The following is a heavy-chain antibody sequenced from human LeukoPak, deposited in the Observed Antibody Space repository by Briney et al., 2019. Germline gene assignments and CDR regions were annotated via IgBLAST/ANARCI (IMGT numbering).Heavy chain of an antibody. CDR3: AKDFFSSGSTPYDY. CDR2: ISGSGGST. J-gene: IGHJ4*02. Sequence: GSLRLSCAASGFTFSSYAMSWVRQAPGKGLEWVSAISGSGGSTYYADSVKGRFTISRDNSKNTLYLQMNSLRAEDTAVYYCAKDFFSSGSTPYDYWGQGTLVTVSS. V-gene: IGHV3-23*01. D-gene: IGHD3-10*01. CDR1: GFTFSSYA.